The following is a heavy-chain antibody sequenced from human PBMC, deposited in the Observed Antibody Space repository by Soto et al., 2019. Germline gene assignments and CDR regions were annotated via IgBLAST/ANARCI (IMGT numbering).Heavy chain of an antibody. CDR1: GGSISSGGYY. CDR2: IYYIGST. Sequence: QVQLQASGPGLVKPSQTLSLTCTVSGGSISSGGYYWNWIRQHPGKGLEWIGYIYYIGSTYYNPSLTSRVTISLDTSTIQFAMKRSSVTAADTAVYYCARSVFPWGQGTLVTVSS. V-gene: IGHV4-31*03. CDR3: ARSVFP. J-gene: IGHJ5*02.